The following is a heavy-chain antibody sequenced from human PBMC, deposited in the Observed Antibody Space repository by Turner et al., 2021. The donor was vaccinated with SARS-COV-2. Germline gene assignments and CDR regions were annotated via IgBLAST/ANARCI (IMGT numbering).Heavy chain of an antibody. D-gene: IGHD2-15*01. J-gene: IGHJ4*02. CDR3: ARERDGYCSSGICYEVFEY. CDR1: GGPTSDSY. CDR2: IYTSGTT. Sequence: QVQLQESGPGLVKPSEILSLTCTVSGGPTSDSYWSWIRQPAGKGLEWIGRIYTSGTTNYDPSLKGRVTMSIDTSKNQLSLNLISVTAADTAVYYCARERDGYCSSGICYEVFEYWGQGALVTVSS. V-gene: IGHV4-4*07.